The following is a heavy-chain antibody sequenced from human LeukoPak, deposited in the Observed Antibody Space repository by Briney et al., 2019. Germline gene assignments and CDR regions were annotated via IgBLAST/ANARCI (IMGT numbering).Heavy chain of an antibody. CDR2: ISSSGSTI. D-gene: IGHD3-22*01. CDR1: GFTFSGYY. Sequence: PGGSLRLSCAASGFTFSGYYMSWIRQAPGKGLEWVSYISSSGSTIYYADSVKGRFTISRDNAKNSLYLQMNSLRAEDTAVYYCARDTGGYYYHPRRGYYMDVWGKGTTVTVSS. J-gene: IGHJ6*03. V-gene: IGHV3-11*01. CDR3: ARDTGGYYYHPRRGYYMDV.